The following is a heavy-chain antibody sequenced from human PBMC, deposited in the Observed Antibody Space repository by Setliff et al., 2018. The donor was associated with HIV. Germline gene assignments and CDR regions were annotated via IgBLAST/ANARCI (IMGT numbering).Heavy chain of an antibody. Sequence: LSLTCAVYGGSFSSTNYYWAWIRQPPGKGLEWIGSIYYSGGNIIYYADSVEGRFTFSRDNAKNTLYLQMNSLRAEDTAVYYCVRGPQWVNWFDPWGQGTLVTVSS. J-gene: IGHJ5*02. CDR3: VRGPQWVNWFDP. V-gene: IGHV3-11*04. CDR2: IYYSGGNII. D-gene: IGHD1-26*01. CDR1: GGSFSSTNYY.